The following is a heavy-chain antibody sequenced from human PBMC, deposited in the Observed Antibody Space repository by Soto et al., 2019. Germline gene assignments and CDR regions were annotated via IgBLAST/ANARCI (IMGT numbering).Heavy chain of an antibody. CDR3: ARDVTAMEALYYYDT. CDR2: ILPFLGTT. D-gene: IGHD5-18*01. Sequence: QLQLVQSGAAVKKPGSSVKVSCKASGSTLNTYTISWVRQAPGQGLEWMGSILPFLGTTNYARKFQGRVTINADQSTSTMELSSLRSEDTAVYFCARDVTAMEALYYYDTWGQGTLVTVSS. J-gene: IGHJ4*02. CDR1: GSTLNTYT. V-gene: IGHV1-69*08.